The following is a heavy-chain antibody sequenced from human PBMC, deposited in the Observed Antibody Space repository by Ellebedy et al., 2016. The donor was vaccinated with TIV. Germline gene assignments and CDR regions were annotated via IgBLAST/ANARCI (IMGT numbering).Heavy chain of an antibody. J-gene: IGHJ4*02. CDR3: ARDSDDDYFDY. Sequence: ASVKVSXXASGGTFSSYAISWVRQAPGQGLEWMGWINPNSGGTNYAQKFQGRVTMTRDTSISTAYMELSRLRSDDTAVYYCARDSDDDYFDYWGQGTLVTVSS. CDR1: GGTFSSYA. CDR2: INPNSGGT. V-gene: IGHV1-2*02.